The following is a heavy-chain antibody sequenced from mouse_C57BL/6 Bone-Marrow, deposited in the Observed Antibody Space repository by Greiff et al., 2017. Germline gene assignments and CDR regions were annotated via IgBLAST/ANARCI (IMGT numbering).Heavy chain of an antibody. V-gene: IGHV1-15*01. CDR1: GYTFTDYE. CDR2: IDPETGGT. Sequence: VQLQQSGAELVRPGASVTLSCKASGYTFTDYEMHWVKQTPVHGLEWIGAIDPETGGTAYNQKVKGKAILTADKSSSTAYMALRSLTSEDSAVYYGTVEGGTQFDFDDWGQGTTLTVSS. D-gene: IGHD3-1*01. CDR3: TVEGGTQFDFDD. J-gene: IGHJ2*01.